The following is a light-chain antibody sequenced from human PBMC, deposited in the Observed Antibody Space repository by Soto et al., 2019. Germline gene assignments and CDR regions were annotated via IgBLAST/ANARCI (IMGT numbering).Light chain of an antibody. CDR1: QSVSSF. J-gene: IGKJ5*01. CDR3: QQRSNWPPIT. CDR2: DAS. Sequence: EIVLTQSPATLSLSPGERATLSCRASQSVSSFLAWYQQKPGQAPRLLIYDASNRASGIPARFSGSGSGTDFTLTIRSLYPEDFAVYCCQQRSNWPPITFGQGTRLEI. V-gene: IGKV3-11*01.